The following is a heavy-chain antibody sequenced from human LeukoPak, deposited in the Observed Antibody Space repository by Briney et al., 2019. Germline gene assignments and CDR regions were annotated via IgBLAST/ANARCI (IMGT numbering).Heavy chain of an antibody. Sequence: KPSETLSLTCAVYGGSFSGYYWSWIRQPPGKGLEWIGEINHSGSTNYNPSLKSRVTISVDTSKNQFSLKLSSVTAADTAVYYCARDDILTGYYFDYWGQGTLVTVSS. CDR1: GGSFSGYY. D-gene: IGHD3-9*01. CDR3: ARDDILTGYYFDY. J-gene: IGHJ4*02. V-gene: IGHV4-34*01. CDR2: INHSGST.